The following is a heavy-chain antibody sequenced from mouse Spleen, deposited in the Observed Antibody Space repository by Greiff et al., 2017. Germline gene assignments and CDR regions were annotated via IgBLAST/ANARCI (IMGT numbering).Heavy chain of an antibody. V-gene: IGHV5-17*01. CDR2: ISSGSSTI. CDR3: AKDYYGSSSYAMDY. D-gene: IGHD1-1*01. Sequence: EVQGVESGGGLVKPGGSLKLSCAASGFTFSDYGMHWVRQAPEKGLEWVAYISSGSSTIYYADTVKGRFTISRDTAKNTLFLQMTSLRSEDTAMYCCAKDYYGSSSYAMDYWGQGTSVTVSA. J-gene: IGHJ4*01. CDR1: GFTFSDYG.